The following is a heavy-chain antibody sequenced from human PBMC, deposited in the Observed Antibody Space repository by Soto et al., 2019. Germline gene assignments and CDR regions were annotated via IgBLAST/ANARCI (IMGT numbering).Heavy chain of an antibody. J-gene: IGHJ4*02. V-gene: IGHV3-23*01. Sequence: EVQLLESGGGLVQPGGSLRLSCAASGFTFSSYAMSWVRQAPGKGLEWVSAISGSGGSTYYADSVKGRFTISRDNSKNTLYLQMNSLRAEDTAVYYCAKGKIVVVVAAICFDYWGQGTLVTVSS. CDR2: ISGSGGST. CDR3: AKGKIVVVVAAICFDY. CDR1: GFTFSSYA. D-gene: IGHD2-15*01.